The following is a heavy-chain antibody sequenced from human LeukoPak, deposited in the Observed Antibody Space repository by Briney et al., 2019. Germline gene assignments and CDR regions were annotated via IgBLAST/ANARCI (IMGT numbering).Heavy chain of an antibody. CDR1: GFTFSNAW. CDR3: AKDLKLAATLGGFDY. V-gene: IGHV3-23*01. J-gene: IGHJ4*02. CDR2: ISGSGGST. Sequence: GGSLRLSCAASGFTFSNAWMSWVRQAPGKGLEWVSAISGSGGSTYYADSVKGRFTISRDNSKNTLYLQMNSLRAEDTAVYYCAKDLKLAATLGGFDYWGQGTLVTVSS. D-gene: IGHD2-15*01.